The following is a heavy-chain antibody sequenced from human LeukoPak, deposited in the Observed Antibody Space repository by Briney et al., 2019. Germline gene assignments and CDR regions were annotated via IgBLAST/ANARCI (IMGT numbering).Heavy chain of an antibody. CDR3: TGLPGGRVYYFDS. CDR2: IYYSGRT. Sequence: PSETLSLTCSVSGASIIIDDYYWNWIRQLPGKGLEWIAYIYYSGRTSYNPSLKSRINMSIDTSKNQFSLNLSSMTAADSAVYYCTGLPGGRVYYFDSWGQGTLVSVSP. J-gene: IGHJ4*02. CDR1: GASIIIDDYY. D-gene: IGHD3-16*01. V-gene: IGHV4-31*03.